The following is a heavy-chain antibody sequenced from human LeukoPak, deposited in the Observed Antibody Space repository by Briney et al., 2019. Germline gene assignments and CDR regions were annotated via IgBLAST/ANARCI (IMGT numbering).Heavy chain of an antibody. CDR3: ARDFRGSVDAFDI. Sequence: SETVSLTCTVYGCSISHYYWNWMRQPPGKGLEWIGHIYYSGRTNYNPSLKSRVSISVDTSKNQFSLKLSSVTAADTAVYYCARDFRGSVDAFDIWGQGTMVAVSS. J-gene: IGHJ3*02. CDR1: GCSISHYY. CDR2: IYYSGRT. V-gene: IGHV4-59*01.